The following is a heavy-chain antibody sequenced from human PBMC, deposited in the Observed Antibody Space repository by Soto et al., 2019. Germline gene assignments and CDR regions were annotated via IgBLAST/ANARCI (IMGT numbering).Heavy chain of an antibody. CDR3: ARAYEGDYFDY. CDR1: GFTFSSYA. J-gene: IGHJ4*02. D-gene: IGHD3-16*01. CDR2: ISYDGRNK. Sequence: GGSLRLSCAASGFTFSSYAMHWVRQAPGKGLEWVAVISYDGRNKYYAESVKGRFTISRDNSKNTLYLQMNSLRAEDTAVYYCARAYEGDYFDYWGQGTLVTVSS. V-gene: IGHV3-30*04.